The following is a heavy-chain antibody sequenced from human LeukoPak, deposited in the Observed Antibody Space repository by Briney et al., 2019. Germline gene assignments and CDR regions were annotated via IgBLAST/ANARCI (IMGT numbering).Heavy chain of an antibody. CDR2: VDGRGSST. J-gene: IGHJ4*02. CDR1: GFTFSSYA. V-gene: IGHV3-23*01. CDR3: AKDLSGSGSYYPLDY. D-gene: IGHD3-10*01. Sequence: PGGSLTLSCAASGFTFSSYALSWVRQAPGKGLEWVSAVDGRGSSTYYADSVKGRFTISRENSNNTLYLQMNSLRAEDTAEYYCAKDLSGSGSYYPLDYWGQGTLVTVSS.